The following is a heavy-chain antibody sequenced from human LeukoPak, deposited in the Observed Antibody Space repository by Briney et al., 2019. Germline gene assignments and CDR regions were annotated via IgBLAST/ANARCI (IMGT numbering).Heavy chain of an antibody. CDR2: ISYDGSNK. V-gene: IGHV3-30*18. D-gene: IGHD3-22*01. CDR3: AKGGCYDSSSPFNY. CDR1: GFTFGSYS. J-gene: IGHJ4*02. Sequence: GGSLRLSCAASGFTFGSYSMTWVRQAPGKGLEWVAVISYDGSNKYYADSVKGRFTISRDNSKNTLYLQMNSLRAEDTAVYYCAKGGCYDSSSPFNYWGQATLVTVSS.